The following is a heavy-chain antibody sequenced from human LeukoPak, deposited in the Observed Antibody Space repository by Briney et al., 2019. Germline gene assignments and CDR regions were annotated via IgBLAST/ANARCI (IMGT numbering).Heavy chain of an antibody. CDR2: ISGSGGST. Sequence: PGGSRRLSCAASGFTFSSYAMSWARQAPGKGLEWVSAISGSGGSTYYADSVKGRFTISRDNSKNTLYLQMNSLRAEDTAVYYCAKELYFSIAARRPSDYWGQGTLVTVSS. D-gene: IGHD6-6*01. CDR3: AKELYFSIAARRPSDY. J-gene: IGHJ4*02. V-gene: IGHV3-23*01. CDR1: GFTFSSYA.